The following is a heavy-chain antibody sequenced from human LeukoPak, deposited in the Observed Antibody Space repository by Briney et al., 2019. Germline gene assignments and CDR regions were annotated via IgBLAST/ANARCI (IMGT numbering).Heavy chain of an antibody. D-gene: IGHD4-17*01. Sequence: GGSLRLSCAASGFTFSSYAMSWVRQAPGKGLEWVSAISGSGGSTYYADSVKGRFTISRDNSKNTLYLQMNSLRAEDTAVYYCAKDGSDYGDPSYYFDYWGQGTLVTVSS. J-gene: IGHJ4*02. CDR2: ISGSGGST. CDR1: GFTFSSYA. CDR3: AKDGSDYGDPSYYFDY. V-gene: IGHV3-23*01.